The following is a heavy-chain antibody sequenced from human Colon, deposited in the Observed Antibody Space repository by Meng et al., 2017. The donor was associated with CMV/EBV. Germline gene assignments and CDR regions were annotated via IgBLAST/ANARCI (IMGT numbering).Heavy chain of an antibody. J-gene: IGHJ4*02. CDR2: MNPKSADT. Sequence: ASVKVSCKASGYTFTTYDINWVRQAPGQGLEWMGWMNPKSADTRYAPKFQGRVTMARDTSINTAYLELSSLRPDDTAVYFCARGGGAYWGQGTLVTVSS. D-gene: IGHD1-26*01. V-gene: IGHV1-8*01. CDR1: GYTFTTYD. CDR3: ARGGGAY.